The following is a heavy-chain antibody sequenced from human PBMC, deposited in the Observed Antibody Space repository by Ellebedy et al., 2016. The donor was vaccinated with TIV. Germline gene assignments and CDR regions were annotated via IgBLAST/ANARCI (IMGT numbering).Heavy chain of an antibody. J-gene: IGHJ4*02. V-gene: IGHV3-23*01. D-gene: IGHD2-15*01. Sequence: GGSLRLXXAASGFTFGSYDMSWVRQAPGKGLEWVSVISGSDTSTYYADSVKGRFTISRDNSKNRLFLQMNSLRAEDTAVYYCAKEHCSSGSCKWLRAEYYFDFWGQGTLVTVSS. CDR2: ISGSDTST. CDR3: AKEHCSSGSCKWLRAEYYFDF. CDR1: GFTFGSYD.